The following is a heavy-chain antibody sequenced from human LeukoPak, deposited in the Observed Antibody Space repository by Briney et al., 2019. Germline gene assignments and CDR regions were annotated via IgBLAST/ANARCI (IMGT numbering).Heavy chain of an antibody. CDR3: ARAWLRLNPYFDY. CDR1: GYTFTSYD. Sequence: ASVKVSCKASGYTFTSYDINWVRQATGQGLEWMGWINPNSGGTNYVQKFQGRVTMTRDTSISTSYMELSRLRSDDTAVYYCARAWLRLNPYFDYWGQGTLVTVSS. D-gene: IGHD5-12*01. J-gene: IGHJ4*02. V-gene: IGHV1-2*02. CDR2: INPNSGGT.